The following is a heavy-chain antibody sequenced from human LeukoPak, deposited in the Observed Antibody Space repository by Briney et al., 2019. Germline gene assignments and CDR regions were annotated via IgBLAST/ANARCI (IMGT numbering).Heavy chain of an antibody. CDR1: GFTFSSYA. Sequence: GGSLRLSCAASGFTFSSYAMHWVRQAPGKGLEWVAVISYDGSNKYYSDSVKGRFTISRDNSKNTLDLQMGSLRAEDTAVYYCARDVLREGSSYNWGQGTLVTVSS. CDR2: ISYDGSNK. CDR3: ARDVLREGSSYN. J-gene: IGHJ4*02. V-gene: IGHV3-30*14. D-gene: IGHD3-10*01.